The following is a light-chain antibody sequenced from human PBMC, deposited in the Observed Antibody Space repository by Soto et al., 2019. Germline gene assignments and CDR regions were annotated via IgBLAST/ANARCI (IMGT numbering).Light chain of an antibody. CDR1: QSIGRY. V-gene: IGKV1-39*01. J-gene: IGKJ1*01. CDR2: TTS. CDR3: QQTYSTWT. Sequence: DIQMTQSPSSLSASVGDRVTITCRASQSIGRYLNWYQQKPGKAPKLLIYTTSSLQSGVPSRFSGSGSGTDFTLTISSLHPEDFATYYCQQTYSTWTFGQGTKVDIK.